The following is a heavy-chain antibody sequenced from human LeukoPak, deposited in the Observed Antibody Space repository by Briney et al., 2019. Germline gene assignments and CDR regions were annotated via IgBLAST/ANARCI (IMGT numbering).Heavy chain of an antibody. CDR3: AREGGYAATFDY. J-gene: IGHJ4*02. CDR1: GGSISSGSYY. CDR2: IYTSGST. Sequence: SQTLSLTCTVSGGSISSGSYYWSWIRQPAGKGLEWIGRIYTSGSTNYNPSLKSRVTIPVDTSKNQFSLKLSSVTAADTAVYYCAREGGYAATFDYWGQGTLVTVSS. V-gene: IGHV4-61*02. D-gene: IGHD5-12*01.